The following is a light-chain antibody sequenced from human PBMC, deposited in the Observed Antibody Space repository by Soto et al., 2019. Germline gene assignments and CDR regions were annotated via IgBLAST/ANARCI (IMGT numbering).Light chain of an antibody. CDR2: WAS. J-gene: IGKJ4*01. CDR3: QQFYSTPLT. Sequence: DIVMTQSPDSLAVSLGERATINCKSSQSLLYSSNNQNYLAWYQQKPGQPPKLLIYWASTRASGVPARFAGSGSGTDVTLTISSLQPGDVAIYYCQQFYSTPLTFGGGTKVEIK. CDR1: QSLLYSSNNQNY. V-gene: IGKV4-1*01.